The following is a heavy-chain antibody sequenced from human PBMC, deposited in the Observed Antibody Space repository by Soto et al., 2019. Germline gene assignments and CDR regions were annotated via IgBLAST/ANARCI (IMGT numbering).Heavy chain of an antibody. CDR2: ISGSGGST. CDR1: GFTFSSYA. CDR3: AKDREGYSSSTGYYFDY. V-gene: IGHV3-23*01. Sequence: GGSLRLSCAASGFTFSSYAMSWVRQAPGKGPEWVSAISGSGGSTYYADSVKGRFTISRDNSKNTLYLQMNSLRAEDTAVYYCAKDREGYSSSTGYYFDYWGQGTLVTVSS. J-gene: IGHJ4*02. D-gene: IGHD6-6*01.